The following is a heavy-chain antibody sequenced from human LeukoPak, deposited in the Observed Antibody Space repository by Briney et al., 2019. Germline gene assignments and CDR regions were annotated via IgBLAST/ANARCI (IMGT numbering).Heavy chain of an antibody. V-gene: IGHV3-23*01. CDR2: ISGSGGST. Sequence: GGSLRLSCAASGFTFSSYAMSWIRQAPGKGLEWVSAISGSGGSTYYADSVKGRFTISRDNSKSTLYLQMNSLRAEDTAVYYCAKAGTVATIRSWFDPWGQGTLVTVSS. J-gene: IGHJ5*02. CDR1: GFTFSSYA. D-gene: IGHD5-12*01. CDR3: AKAGTVATIRSWFDP.